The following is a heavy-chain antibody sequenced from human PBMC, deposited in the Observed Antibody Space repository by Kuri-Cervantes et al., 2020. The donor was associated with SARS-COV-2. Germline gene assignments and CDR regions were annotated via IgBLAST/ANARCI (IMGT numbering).Heavy chain of an antibody. D-gene: IGHD6-13*01. CDR1: GISFNNAW. Sequence: GGSLRLSCAASGISFNNAWMGWVRQTPGKGLEWVGRLKSRSGGGARDYAEPVKGRFVISRDDATSTMYLQVNSLIIEDTGIYYCTTDRGIASRPLFDYWGQGTLVTVSS. CDR3: TTDRGIASRPLFDY. V-gene: IGHV3-15*01. CDR2: LKSRSGGGAR. J-gene: IGHJ4*02.